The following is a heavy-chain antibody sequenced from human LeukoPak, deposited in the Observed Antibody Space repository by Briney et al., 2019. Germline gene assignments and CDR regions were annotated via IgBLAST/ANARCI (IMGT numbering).Heavy chain of an antibody. V-gene: IGHV4-39*01. Sequence: KPSETLSLSCTVSGAPISNSAYYWLWIRQPPGEGLECIGTVHYSGSTFYNPSLKSRVNISVDTSKNQFSLQLSSVTAADTAVYYCARLFFVIDTWGQGTLVTVSS. D-gene: IGHD3-3*01. J-gene: IGHJ5*02. CDR3: ARLFFVIDT. CDR1: GAPISNSAYY. CDR2: VHYSGST.